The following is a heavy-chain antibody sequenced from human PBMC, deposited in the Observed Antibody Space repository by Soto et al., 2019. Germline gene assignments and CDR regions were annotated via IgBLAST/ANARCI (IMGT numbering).Heavy chain of an antibody. CDR3: ARTVVVDYYGMDV. CDR1: GGSISSGDYY. Sequence: QVQLQESGPGLVKPSQTLSLTCTVSGGSISSGDYYWSWIRQPPGKGLEWIGYIYSSGSTYYNPSLKSRVTISVDTSKNQSSLKLSSVTAAGTAVYYCARTVVVDYYGMDVWGQGTTVTVSS. V-gene: IGHV4-30-4*01. J-gene: IGHJ6*02. D-gene: IGHD2-15*01. CDR2: IYSSGST.